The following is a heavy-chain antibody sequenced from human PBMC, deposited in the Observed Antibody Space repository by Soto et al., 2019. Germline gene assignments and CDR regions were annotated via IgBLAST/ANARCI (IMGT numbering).Heavy chain of an antibody. CDR3: ARGKGMDV. V-gene: IGHV3-21*01. CDR1: GFTFSSYS. CDR2: ISGGSSFI. Sequence: EVQLVESGGGLVKPGGYLRLSCAASGFTFSSYSMNWVRQAPGKGLEWVSSISGGSSFIYYADSVKGRFTISRDNAKNSLYLQMSSLRADDTAVYYCARGKGMDVWGQGTTVTVSS. J-gene: IGHJ6*02.